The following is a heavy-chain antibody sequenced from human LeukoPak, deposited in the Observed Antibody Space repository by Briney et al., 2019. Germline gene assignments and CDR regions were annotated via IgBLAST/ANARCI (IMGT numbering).Heavy chain of an antibody. J-gene: IGHJ3*02. CDR3: ARGGSSGYWTDAFDI. CDR2: IYTSGST. V-gene: IGHV4-4*07. CDR1: GGSISSYY. D-gene: IGHD3-22*01. Sequence: KPSETLSLTCTVSGGSISSYYWSWIRQPAGKGLEWIGRIYTSGSTNYNPSLKSRVTMSVDTSKNQFSLKLSSVTAADTAVYYCARGGSSGYWTDAFDIWGQGTMVTVSS.